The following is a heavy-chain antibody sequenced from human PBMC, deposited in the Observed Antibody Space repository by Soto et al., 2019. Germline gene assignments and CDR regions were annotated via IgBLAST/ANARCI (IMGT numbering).Heavy chain of an antibody. CDR2: IYYSGST. V-gene: IGHV4-39*01. J-gene: IGHJ3*02. Sequence: PSETLSITCTVSGGSISSNTYYWGWIRQPPGKGLEWIGSIYYSGSTYYNPSLKSRVTISVDTSKNQFSLKLSSVTAADTAVYYCASYRGYSYGNGFDIWGQGTMVTVSS. D-gene: IGHD5-18*01. CDR1: GGSISSNTYY. CDR3: ASYRGYSYGNGFDI.